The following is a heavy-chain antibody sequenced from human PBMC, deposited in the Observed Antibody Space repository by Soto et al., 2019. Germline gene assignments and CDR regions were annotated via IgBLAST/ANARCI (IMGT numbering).Heavy chain of an antibody. J-gene: IGHJ6*02. CDR2: ISSNSVTI. V-gene: IGHV3-48*04. CDR1: GFIFSKYS. D-gene: IGHD3-3*01. CDR3: ARAPGSTFGVVIKDYYYYGMDV. Sequence: GGSLRLSCGASGFIFSKYSMNWVRQAPGKGLEWLSYISSNSVTIYYADSVKGRFTISRDNAKNTLYLQMNSLRAEDTAVYYCARAPGSTFGVVIKDYYYYGMDVWGQGTTVTVS.